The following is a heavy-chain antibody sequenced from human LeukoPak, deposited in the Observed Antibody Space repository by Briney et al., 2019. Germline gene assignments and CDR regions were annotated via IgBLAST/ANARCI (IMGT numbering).Heavy chain of an antibody. D-gene: IGHD2-15*01. CDR1: GGSVSSGSYY. V-gene: IGHV4-61*01. Sequence: QPSETLSLTCTVSGGSVSSGSYYWSWIRQPPGKGLEWIGYIYYSGSTNYNPSLESRVTISVDTSKNQFSLKLSSVTAADTAVYYCARAASGGGFDYWGQGTLVTVSS. CDR2: IYYSGST. J-gene: IGHJ4*02. CDR3: ARAASGGGFDY.